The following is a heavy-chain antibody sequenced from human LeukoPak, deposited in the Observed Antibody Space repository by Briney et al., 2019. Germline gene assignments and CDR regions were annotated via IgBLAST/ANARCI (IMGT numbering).Heavy chain of an antibody. CDR1: GHSISSVYY. CDR2: IYHSGST. V-gene: IGHV4-38-2*02. D-gene: IGHD3-10*01. Sequence: SQTLSLTRTVYGHSISSVYYWGGIRQPTGKGLEWIGSIYHSGSTYYKPSLKRRLTISVHTSKHHISLTLSSVIATHTSVFLCAREDISMVRQVRSRYMHVWGKGSTVTVSS. CDR3: AREDISMVRQVRSRYMHV. J-gene: IGHJ6*03.